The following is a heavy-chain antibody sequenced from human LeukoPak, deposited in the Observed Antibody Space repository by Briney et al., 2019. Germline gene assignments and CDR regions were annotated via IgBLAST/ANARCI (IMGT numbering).Heavy chain of an antibody. CDR2: IYPGDSAT. CDR3: ARRDGYDANDI. V-gene: IGHV5-51*01. J-gene: IGHJ3*02. CDR1: GYSFTSYW. D-gene: IGHD5-24*01. Sequence: DSLKISCMGSGYSFTSYWIGWVRQMPGKGLEWMGIIYPGDSATRNSLSFQGQLTMSHVKSLSTPYLQWDSLKAPGPAMYYCARRDGYDANDIWGQGTMVTVSS.